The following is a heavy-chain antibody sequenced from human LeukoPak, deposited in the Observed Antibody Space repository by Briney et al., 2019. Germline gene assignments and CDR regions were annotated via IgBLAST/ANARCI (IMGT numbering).Heavy chain of an antibody. CDR1: GDTFRSYG. J-gene: IGHJ4*02. Sequence: SVKVSCKASGDTFRSYGINWVRQAPGQGLEWMGRISPIFGTTNYAQKFQGRVTITTDESTSTAYMELSSLRSEDTAIYYCARDSLKTATPLDYWGQGTLVTVSS. CDR3: ARDSLKTATPLDY. CDR2: ISPIFGTT. D-gene: IGHD1-26*01. V-gene: IGHV1-69*05.